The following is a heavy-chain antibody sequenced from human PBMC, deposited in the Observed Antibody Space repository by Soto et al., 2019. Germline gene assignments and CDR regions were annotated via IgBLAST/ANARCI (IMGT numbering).Heavy chain of an antibody. V-gene: IGHV3-30-3*01. D-gene: IGHD6-13*01. Sequence: LSCAASGFTFSSYAMHWVRQAPGKGLEWVAVISYDGSNKYYADSVKGRFTISRDNSKNTLYLQMNSLRAEDTAVYYCARDLRPQLSTWPGYFDYWGQGTLVTVSS. J-gene: IGHJ4*02. CDR2: ISYDGSNK. CDR3: ARDLRPQLSTWPGYFDY. CDR1: GFTFSSYA.